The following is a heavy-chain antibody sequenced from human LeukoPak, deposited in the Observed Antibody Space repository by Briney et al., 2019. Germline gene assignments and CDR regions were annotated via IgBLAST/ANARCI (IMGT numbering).Heavy chain of an antibody. J-gene: IGHJ5*02. D-gene: IGHD3-16*01. V-gene: IGHV3-23*01. CDR2: IGGRGTST. CDR1: GFTFSSFT. Sequence: PGGSLRLSCAASGFTFSSFTMTWVRQAPGKGLEWVAAIGGRGTSTYYADSLEGRFTIARDNSKDMVYLQMNSLKVEDTAIYYCGKEGGAWGQGTQVTVSS. CDR3: GKEGGA.